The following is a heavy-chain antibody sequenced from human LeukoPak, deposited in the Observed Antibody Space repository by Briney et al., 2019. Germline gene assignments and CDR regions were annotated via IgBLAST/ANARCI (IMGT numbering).Heavy chain of an antibody. V-gene: IGHV1-18*01. J-gene: IGHJ4*02. CDR3: ARDRWGPLVGDY. Sequence: ASVKVSCRASGYTFSSYGISWVRQAPGQGLEWMGWISAYNGNRNYAQKFQGRVTMTTDTSTSTAYMELRSLRSDDTAVYYCARDRWGPLVGDYWGQGTLVTVSS. D-gene: IGHD2-8*02. CDR1: GYTFSSYG. CDR2: ISAYNGNR.